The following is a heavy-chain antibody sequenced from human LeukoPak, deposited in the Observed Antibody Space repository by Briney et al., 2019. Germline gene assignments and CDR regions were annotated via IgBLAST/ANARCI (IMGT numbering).Heavy chain of an antibody. CDR2: NSGST. J-gene: IGHJ3*02. Sequence: SETLSLTCTISGGSFNSYFWSWIRQPPGKGLEWIGYNSGSTNYNPSLKSRVTILLDRSKNQFSLKLSSVTAADTAVYYCARGRGYGGNYLRSFDIWGQGTMVTVSS. D-gene: IGHD1-26*01. CDR3: ARGRGYGGNYLRSFDI. CDR1: GGSFNSYF. V-gene: IGHV4-59*08.